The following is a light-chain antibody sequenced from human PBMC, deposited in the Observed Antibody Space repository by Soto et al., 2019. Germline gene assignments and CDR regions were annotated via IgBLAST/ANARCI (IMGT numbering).Light chain of an antibody. CDR2: DAS. CDR3: QQRNNPPIT. J-gene: IGKJ5*01. CDR1: QSISNY. Sequence: DIQLTQSPSSLSASVGDRVSISCRASQSISNYLNWYQQKPGKAPKVLIYDASNLQKGVASRFSGSGSGKDFTFTISSLQPEDIATYYCQQRNNPPITFGLGTRLEIK. V-gene: IGKV1-33*01.